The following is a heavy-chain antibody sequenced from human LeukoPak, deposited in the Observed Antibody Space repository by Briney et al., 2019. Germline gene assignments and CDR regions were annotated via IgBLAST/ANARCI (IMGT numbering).Heavy chain of an antibody. CDR1: GFTFSSYS. D-gene: IGHD2-2*01. CDR2: INTDGSGT. CDR3: TRVVVPVAMWSPDAFDI. V-gene: IGHV3-74*01. Sequence: GGSLRLSCAASGFTFSSYSMNWVRQAPGKGLMWVSRINTDGSGTSYADSVKGRFTISRDNAKNTLYLQMNSLRAEDTAVYYCTRVVVPVAMWSPDAFDIWGQGTMVTVSS. J-gene: IGHJ3*02.